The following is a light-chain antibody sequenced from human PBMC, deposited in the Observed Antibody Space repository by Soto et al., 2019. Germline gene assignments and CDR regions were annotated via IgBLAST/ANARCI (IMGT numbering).Light chain of an antibody. CDR1: SSDVGDYNY. CDR2: EVS. Sequence: QSALTQPPSASGSPGQSVTISCTGTSSDVGDYNYVSWYQQHPGKAPKLMIYEVSKRPSGVPDRFSGSKSGNTASLTVPGLQAEDEADYYCSSYAGSDNYVFGTGTKVTVL. J-gene: IGLJ1*01. V-gene: IGLV2-8*01. CDR3: SSYAGSDNYV.